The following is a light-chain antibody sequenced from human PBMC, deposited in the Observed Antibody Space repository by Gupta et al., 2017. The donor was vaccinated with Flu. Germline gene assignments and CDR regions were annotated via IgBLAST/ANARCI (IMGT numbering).Light chain of an antibody. Sequence: LGERATINCRSSQSLLYSSNNKNYLAWYQQKPRQPPKLLIYWASTRESGVPDRFSGSGSGTDFTLTISSLQAEDVAVYFCQQYYGNPPMTFGPGTRLELK. V-gene: IGKV4-1*01. CDR3: QQYYGNPPMT. J-gene: IGKJ5*01. CDR2: WAS. CDR1: QSLLYSSNNKNY.